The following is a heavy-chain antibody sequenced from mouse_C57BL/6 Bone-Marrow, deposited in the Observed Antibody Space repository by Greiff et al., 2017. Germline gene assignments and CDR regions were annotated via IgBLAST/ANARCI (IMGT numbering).Heavy chain of an antibody. D-gene: IGHD2-3*01. CDR2: IYPGSGNT. CDR3: ARSGWLPWFAY. Sequence: QVQLKQSGAELVRPGASVKLSCKASGYTFTDYYINWVKQRPGQGLEWIARIYPGSGNTYYNEKFKGKATLTAEKSSSTAYMQLSSLTSEDSAVYFCARSGWLPWFAYWGQGTLVTVSA. V-gene: IGHV1-76*01. CDR1: GYTFTDYY. J-gene: IGHJ3*01.